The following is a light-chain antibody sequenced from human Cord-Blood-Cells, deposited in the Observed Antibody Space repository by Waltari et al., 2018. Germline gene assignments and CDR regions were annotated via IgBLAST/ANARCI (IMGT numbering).Light chain of an antibody. Sequence: QSALTQPRSVSGSPGQSVTIPCTGTRSDVGGSNYVSWYQQHPGKAPKLMIYDVSKRPSGVPDRFSGSKSGNTASLTISGLQAEDEADYYCCSYAGSYVFGTGTKVTVL. CDR2: DVS. CDR3: CSYAGSYV. CDR1: RSDVGGSNY. J-gene: IGLJ1*01. V-gene: IGLV2-11*01.